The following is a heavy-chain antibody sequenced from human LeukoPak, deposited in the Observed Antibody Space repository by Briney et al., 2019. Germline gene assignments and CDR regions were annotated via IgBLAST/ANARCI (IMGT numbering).Heavy chain of an antibody. J-gene: IGHJ4*02. CDR3: AKVVYDLWSAYDY. D-gene: IGHD3-3*01. V-gene: IGHV3-23*01. Sequence: PGGSLRLSCAASGLTLSSFAMSWVRQAPGKGLEWVSVISGSGGSTFYADSVKGRFTISRDNSKNTLYLQMNSLRAEDTAVYYCAKVVYDLWSAYDYWGQGTLVTVSS. CDR1: GLTLSSFA. CDR2: ISGSGGST.